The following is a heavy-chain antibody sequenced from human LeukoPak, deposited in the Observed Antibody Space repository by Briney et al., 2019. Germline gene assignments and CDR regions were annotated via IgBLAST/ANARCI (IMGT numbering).Heavy chain of an antibody. D-gene: IGHD3-9*01. CDR3: ARGLLRYFDWLLHDAFDI. CDR2: IKQDGSEK. CDR1: GFTFSSYW. Sequence: PGGSLRLSCAASGFTFSSYWMSWVRQAPGKGLEWVAYIKQDGSEKYYVDSVKGRFTISRDNAKNSLYLQMNSLRAEDTAVYYCARGLLRYFDWLLHDAFDIWGQGTMVTVSS. V-gene: IGHV3-7*01. J-gene: IGHJ3*02.